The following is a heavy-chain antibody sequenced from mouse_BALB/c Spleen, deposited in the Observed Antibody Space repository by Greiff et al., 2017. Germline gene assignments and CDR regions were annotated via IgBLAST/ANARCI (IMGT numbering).Heavy chain of an antibody. V-gene: IGHV1-54*01. CDR1: GYAFTNYL. Sequence: VQLQQSGAELVRPGTSVKVSCKASGYAFTNYLIEWVKQRPGQGLEWIGVINPGSGGTNYNEKFKGKATLTADKSSSTAYMQLSSLTSDDSAVYFCARRDYGYGAWFAYWGQGTLVTVSA. CDR3: ARRDYGYGAWFAY. CDR2: INPGSGGT. D-gene: IGHD1-2*01. J-gene: IGHJ3*01.